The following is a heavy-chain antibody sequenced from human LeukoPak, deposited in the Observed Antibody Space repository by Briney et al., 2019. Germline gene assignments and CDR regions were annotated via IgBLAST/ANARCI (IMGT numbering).Heavy chain of an antibody. Sequence: GESLKISCKGSGYSFTSYWIGWVRQMPGKGLEWMGIIYPGDSDTRYSPSFQGQVTISADKSISTAYLQWSSLEASDTAMYYCARVGGGIYDSSRYYYYYYMDVWGKGTTVTVSS. CDR3: ARVGGGIYDSSRYYYYYYMDV. CDR2: IYPGDSDT. CDR1: GYSFTSYW. V-gene: IGHV5-51*01. J-gene: IGHJ6*03. D-gene: IGHD3-3*01.